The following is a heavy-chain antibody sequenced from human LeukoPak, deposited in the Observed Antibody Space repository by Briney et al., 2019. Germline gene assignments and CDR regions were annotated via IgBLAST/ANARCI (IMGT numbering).Heavy chain of an antibody. CDR1: GFTFSSYS. V-gene: IGHV3-21*01. CDR2: ISSSSSYI. Sequence: PGGSLRLSCAASGFTFSSYSMNWVRQAPGKGLEWVSSISSSSSYIYYADSVKGRFTISRDNAKNSLYLQMNSLRAEDTAVYYCARDRPLLIYGMDVWGQGTTVTVSS. J-gene: IGHJ6*02. CDR3: ARDRPLLIYGMDV. D-gene: IGHD2-15*01.